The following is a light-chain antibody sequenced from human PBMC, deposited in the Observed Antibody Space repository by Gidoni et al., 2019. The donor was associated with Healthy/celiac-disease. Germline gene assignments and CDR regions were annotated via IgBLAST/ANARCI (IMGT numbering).Light chain of an antibody. J-gene: IGKJ4*01. Sequence: EIVLTQSPGTLSLSPGERATLSCRASQTLSSHSVAWYQQKPGQAPRLVIYGASSRATGIPDRFSGSGSGTDCTLIITRLEPEDFALYYCQQYGGSPLTFGGGTKIE. CDR3: QQYGGSPLT. CDR2: GAS. CDR1: QTLSSHS. V-gene: IGKV3-20*01.